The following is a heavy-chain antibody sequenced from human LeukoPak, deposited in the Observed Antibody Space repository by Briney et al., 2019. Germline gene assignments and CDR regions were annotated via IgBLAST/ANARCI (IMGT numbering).Heavy chain of an antibody. CDR1: GGSISSYY. CDR3: VRLHNSLWLVGPENPFDP. D-gene: IGHD6-19*01. CDR2: IYYSGST. J-gene: IGHJ5*02. V-gene: IGHV4-39*01. Sequence: SETLSLTCTVSGGSISSYYWGWIRQPPGKGLEWIGSIYYSGSTYYNPSLKSRVTISVDTSKNQFSLKLSSVTAADTAVYYCVRLHNSLWLVGPENPFDPWGQGTLVTVSS.